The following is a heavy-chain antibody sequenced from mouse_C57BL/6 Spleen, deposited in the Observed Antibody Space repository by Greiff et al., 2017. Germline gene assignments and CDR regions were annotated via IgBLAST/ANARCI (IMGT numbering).Heavy chain of an antibody. CDR2: IDPSDSYT. V-gene: IGHV1-50*01. J-gene: IGHJ2*01. CDR3: ARQLGQNYFDY. CDR1: GYTFTSYW. Sequence: VQLQQPGAELVKPGASVKLSCKASGYTFTSYWMQWVKQRPGQGLEWIGEIDPSDSYTNYNQKFKGKATLTVDTSSSTAYMQLSSLTSEDSAVYYCARQLGQNYFDYWGQCTTLTVSS. D-gene: IGHD4-1*02.